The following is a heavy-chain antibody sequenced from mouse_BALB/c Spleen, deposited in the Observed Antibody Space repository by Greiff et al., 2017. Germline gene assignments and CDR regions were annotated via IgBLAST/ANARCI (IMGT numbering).Heavy chain of an antibody. CDR3: ARGGYMFPYSFDY. CDR2: ISYSGST. Sequence: EVQLVESGPGLVKPSQSLSLTCTVTGYSITSDYAWNWIRQFPGNKLEWMGYISYSGSTSYNPSLKSRISITRDTSKNQFFLQLNSVTTEDTATYYCARGGYMFPYSFDYWGQGTTLTVSS. D-gene: IGHD3-2*02. V-gene: IGHV3-2*02. CDR1: GYSITSDYA. J-gene: IGHJ2*01.